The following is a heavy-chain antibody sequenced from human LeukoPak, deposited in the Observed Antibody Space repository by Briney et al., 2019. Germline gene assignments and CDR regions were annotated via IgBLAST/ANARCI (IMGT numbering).Heavy chain of an antibody. V-gene: IGHV3-53*01. J-gene: IGHJ4*02. Sequence: GGSLRLSCAASGFTVSSNYMSWVRQAPGKGLEWVSVIYRDGTTYYADSVKGRFTTSRDNSKNTVYLQMNSLRAEDTAVFYCASSTEWEPIRDYWGPGTLVTVSS. CDR3: ASSTEWEPIRDY. D-gene: IGHD1-26*01. CDR2: IYRDGTT. CDR1: GFTVSSNY.